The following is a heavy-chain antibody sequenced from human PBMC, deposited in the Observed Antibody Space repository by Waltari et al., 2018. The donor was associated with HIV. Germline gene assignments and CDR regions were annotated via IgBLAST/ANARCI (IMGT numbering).Heavy chain of an antibody. J-gene: IGHJ4*02. Sequence: QVQLQESGPGLVKPSGTLSLTCAVSGGSISSSTWWSWVSKPPGQGVEWIGAIYHGGGTNTNPSLKSRVTISLDQSKNQFSLKLSSVTAAATAVYYCARDRYCSGGSCYPSDYWGQGTLVTVSS. D-gene: IGHD2-15*01. CDR1: GGSISSSTW. V-gene: IGHV4-4*02. CDR2: IYHGGGT. CDR3: ARDRYCSGGSCYPSDY.